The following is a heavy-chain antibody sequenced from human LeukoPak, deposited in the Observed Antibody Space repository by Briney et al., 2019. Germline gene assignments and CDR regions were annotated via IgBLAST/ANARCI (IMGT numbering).Heavy chain of an antibody. CDR3: ARALYDSSAYTNWFDP. Sequence: GSSVKVSCKASGGTFSSYSIGWVRQAPGQGLEWLGRIIPILGIANYAQKFQGRVTITADKSTSTAYMEPSSLRSEDTAVYYCARALYDSSAYTNWFDPWGQGTLVTVSS. D-gene: IGHD3-22*01. CDR1: GGTFSSYS. J-gene: IGHJ5*02. V-gene: IGHV1-69*02. CDR2: IIPILGIA.